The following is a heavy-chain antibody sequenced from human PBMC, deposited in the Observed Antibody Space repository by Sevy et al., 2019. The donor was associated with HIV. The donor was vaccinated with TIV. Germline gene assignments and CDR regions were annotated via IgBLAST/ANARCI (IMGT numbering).Heavy chain of an antibody. D-gene: IGHD6-19*01. CDR1: GFTFSSYS. J-gene: IGHJ4*01. Sequence: GGCLRLSCVASGFTFSSYSMNWVRQAPGKGLEWVSYISSSSDSSRTLYYADSVKGRFSISRDNAKNSVHLQMTSLRIEDTAVYYCARSDLSGWYFDFWGHGTQVTVSS. CDR3: ARSDLSGWYFDF. V-gene: IGHV3-48*01. CDR2: ISSSSDSSRTL.